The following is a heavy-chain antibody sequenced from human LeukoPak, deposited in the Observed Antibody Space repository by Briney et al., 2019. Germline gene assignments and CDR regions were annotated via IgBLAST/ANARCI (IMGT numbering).Heavy chain of an antibody. Sequence: ASVKVSCKASGYTFTSCYMHWVRQAPGRGLEWMGIINPSGGSTSYAQKFQGRVTMTRDMSTSTVYMELSSLRSEDTAVYYCARAAPWLQLSSFFDYWGQGTLVTVSS. CDR2: INPSGGST. CDR3: ARAAPWLQLSSFFDY. J-gene: IGHJ4*02. D-gene: IGHD5-24*01. V-gene: IGHV1-46*01. CDR1: GYTFTSCY.